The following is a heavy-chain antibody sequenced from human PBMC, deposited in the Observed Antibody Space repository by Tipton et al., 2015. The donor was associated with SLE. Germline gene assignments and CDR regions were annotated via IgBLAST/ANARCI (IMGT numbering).Heavy chain of an antibody. Sequence: TLSLTCTVSGGSITSHYWTWIRQSPGKEFEWLAYVSYTGSATYNPSLRSRVSISLDTSKNQFSLNVNSVTAADTAVYYCARQHSGGATDTWGQGTLVTVSS. CDR2: VSYTGSA. V-gene: IGHV4-59*11. D-gene: IGHD1-26*01. J-gene: IGHJ5*02. CDR3: ARQHSGGATDT. CDR1: GGSITSHY.